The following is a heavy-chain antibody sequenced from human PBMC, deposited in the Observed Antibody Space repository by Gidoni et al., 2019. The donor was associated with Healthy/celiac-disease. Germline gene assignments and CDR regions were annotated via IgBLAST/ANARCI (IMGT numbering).Heavy chain of an antibody. D-gene: IGHD5-12*01. CDR2: ISSSGSTI. CDR1: GFPFSGYE. V-gene: IGHV3-48*03. J-gene: IGHJ3*02. CDR3: AREGGYSGYQYAFDI. Sequence: EVQLVESGGGLVQPGGSLRLSCAASGFPFSGYEMNWVRQAPGKGLGWVSYISSSGSTIYYADSVKGRFTISRDNAKNSLYLQMNSLRAEDTAVYYCAREGGYSGYQYAFDIWGQGTMVTVSS.